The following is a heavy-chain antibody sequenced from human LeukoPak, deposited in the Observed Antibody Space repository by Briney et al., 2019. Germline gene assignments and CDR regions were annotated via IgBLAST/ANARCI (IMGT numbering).Heavy chain of an antibody. CDR2: ISWNSGSI. CDR3: AKDLSGTYVGDAFDI. J-gene: IGHJ3*02. V-gene: IGHV3-9*03. CDR1: GFTFDDYG. D-gene: IGHD6-13*01. Sequence: GGSLRLSCAASGFTFDDYGMHWVRQAPGKGLGWVSGISWNSGSIGYADSVKGRFTISRDNAKNSLYLQMDSLRVEDMALYYCAKDLSGTYVGDAFDIWGQGTMVTVSS.